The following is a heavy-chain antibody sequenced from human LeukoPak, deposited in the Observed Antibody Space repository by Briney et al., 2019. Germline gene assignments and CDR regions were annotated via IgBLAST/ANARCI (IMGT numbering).Heavy chain of an antibody. CDR2: IIAYNGNT. D-gene: IGHD6-13*01. CDR3: APKLPGIAAAATPLDNWFDP. Sequence: ASVKVSCKASGYTFTSYGISWVRQAPGQVLEWMGWIIAYNGNTNYAQKLQGRVTMTTDTSTSTAYMELRSLRSDDTAVYYCAPKLPGIAAAATPLDNWFDPWGQGTLVTVSS. CDR1: GYTFTSYG. V-gene: IGHV1-18*01. J-gene: IGHJ5*02.